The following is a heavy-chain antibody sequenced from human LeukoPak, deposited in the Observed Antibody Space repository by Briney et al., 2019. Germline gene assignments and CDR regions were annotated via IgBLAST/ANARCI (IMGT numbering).Heavy chain of an antibody. V-gene: IGHV3-33*08. D-gene: IGHD4-17*01. CDR3: AREDYGDYRYYGMDV. Sequence: PGGSLRLSCAASGFTFSSYAMSWVRQAPGKGLEWVAVIWYDGSNKYYADSVKGRFTISRDNSKNTLYLQMNSLRAEDTAVYYCAREDYGDYRYYGMDVWGQGTTVTVSS. CDR1: GFTFSSYA. CDR2: IWYDGSNK. J-gene: IGHJ6*02.